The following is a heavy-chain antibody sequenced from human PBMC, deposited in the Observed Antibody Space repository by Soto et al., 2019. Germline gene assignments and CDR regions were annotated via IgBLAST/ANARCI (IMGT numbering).Heavy chain of an antibody. CDR3: ARVYGIAVAGTLDF. V-gene: IGHV3-48*01. Sequence: EVHLVESGGGLVQPGGSLRLSCAASGFTFRTYNMNWVRQAPGKGLEWVSYISSSTGTIYYADSVKGRFTISRDKAKNSLYLQMNSLRAEDTAVYYCARVYGIAVAGTLDFWGQGTLVTVSS. CDR1: GFTFRTYN. D-gene: IGHD6-19*01. CDR2: ISSSTGTI. J-gene: IGHJ4*02.